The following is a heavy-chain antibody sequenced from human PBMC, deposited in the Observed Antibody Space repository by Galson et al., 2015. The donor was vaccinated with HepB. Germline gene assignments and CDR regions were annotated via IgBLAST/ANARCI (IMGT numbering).Heavy chain of an antibody. V-gene: IGHV3-33*01. D-gene: IGHD4-17*01. CDR1: GFVFSNYG. Sequence: SLRLSCAASGFVFSNYGMHWVRQAPGKGLEWVAVIWYDGSNKYYADSVKGRFTISRDDSKNTLYLEMNGPRAEDTALYYCARGGDGDLKYFDYWGQGTPVTVSS. CDR3: ARGGDGDLKYFDY. CDR2: IWYDGSNK. J-gene: IGHJ4*02.